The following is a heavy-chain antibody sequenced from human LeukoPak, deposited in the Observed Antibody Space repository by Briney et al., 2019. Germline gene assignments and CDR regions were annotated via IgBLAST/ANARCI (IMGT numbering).Heavy chain of an antibody. V-gene: IGHV1-46*01. CDR2: INPSGGST. D-gene: IGHD5-12*01. CDR3: ARDGRRIPVATIGGTSVDY. J-gene: IGHJ4*02. CDR1: GYTFTSYY. Sequence: ASVKVSCKASGYTFTSYYMHWVRQAPGQGLEWMGIINPSGGSTSYAQKFQGRVTMTRDTPTSTVYMELSSLRSEDTAVYYCARDGRRIPVATIGGTSVDYWGQGTLVTVSS.